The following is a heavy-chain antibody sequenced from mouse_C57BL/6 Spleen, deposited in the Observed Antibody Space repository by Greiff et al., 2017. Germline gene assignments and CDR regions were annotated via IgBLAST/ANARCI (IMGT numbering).Heavy chain of an antibody. CDR3: TRSYYGNYWFAD. D-gene: IGHD2-10*01. V-gene: IGHV1-15*01. CDR1: GYTFTDYE. Sequence: QVQLQQSGAELVRPGASVTLSCKASGYTFTDYEMHWVKQTPVHGLEWIGAIDPETGGTAYNQKFKGKAILTADKSSSTAYMELRSLASEDSAVYYCTRSYYGNYWFADWGQGTLVTVSA. CDR2: IDPETGGT. J-gene: IGHJ3*01.